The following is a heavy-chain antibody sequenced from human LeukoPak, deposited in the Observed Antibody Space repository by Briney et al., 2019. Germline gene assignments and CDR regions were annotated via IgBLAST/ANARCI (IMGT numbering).Heavy chain of an antibody. CDR1: GYTFTSYY. D-gene: IGHD6-13*01. Sequence: ASVKVSCKASGYTFTSYYMHWVRQAPGQGLEWMGIINPSGGSTSYAQKFQGRVTMTRDTSTSTVYMELSSLRADDTAVYYCARAPYRAAAALYFDYWGQGTLVTVSS. J-gene: IGHJ4*02. CDR2: INPSGGST. V-gene: IGHV1-46*01. CDR3: ARAPYRAAAALYFDY.